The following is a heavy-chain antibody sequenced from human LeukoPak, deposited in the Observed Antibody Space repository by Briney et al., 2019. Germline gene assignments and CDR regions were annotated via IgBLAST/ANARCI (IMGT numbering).Heavy chain of an antibody. CDR3: ARAAFDWFDP. CDR1: GGSFSGYY. CDR2: INHSGST. Sequence: SETLSLTCAVDGGSFSGYYWSWIRQPPGKGLEWVGEINHSGSTNYNPSLKSRVTISVDTSKNQFSLKLSSVTAADTAVYYCARAAFDWFDPWGQGTLVTVSS. V-gene: IGHV4-34*01. J-gene: IGHJ5*02.